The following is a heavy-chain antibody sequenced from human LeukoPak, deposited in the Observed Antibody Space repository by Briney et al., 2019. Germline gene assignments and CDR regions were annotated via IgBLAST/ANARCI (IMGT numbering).Heavy chain of an antibody. V-gene: IGHV3-9*01. CDR1: GFTFGDYA. CDR2: IGWNSGSI. J-gene: IGHJ4*02. CDR3: AKDIELGGGLLGAFDY. Sequence: GGSLRLSCVASGFTFGDYAMDWVRQAPGKGLEWVSRIGWNSGSIAYADSVKGRFTISRDNAKSSLYLQMNSLRPEDTALYYCAKDIELGGGLLGAFDYRGQGTLVTVSS. D-gene: IGHD2/OR15-2a*01.